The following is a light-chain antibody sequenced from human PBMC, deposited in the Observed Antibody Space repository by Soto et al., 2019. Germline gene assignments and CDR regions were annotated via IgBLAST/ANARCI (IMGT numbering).Light chain of an antibody. CDR2: EGS. Sequence: LAQPASVSGSPGQSITISCTGTSSDVGSYNLVSWYQQHPGKAPKLMIYEGSKRPSGVSNRFSGSKSGNTASLTISGLQAEDEADYYCCSYAGSSTYVFGTGTKVTVL. CDR3: CSYAGSSTYV. CDR1: SSDVGSYNL. V-gene: IGLV2-23*01. J-gene: IGLJ1*01.